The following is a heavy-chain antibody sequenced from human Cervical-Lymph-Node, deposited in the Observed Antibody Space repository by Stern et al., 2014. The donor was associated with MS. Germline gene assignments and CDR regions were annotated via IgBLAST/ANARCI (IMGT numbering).Heavy chain of an antibody. CDR1: GFTFYSFA. V-gene: IGHV3-30*03. CDR2: ISDDASYK. Sequence: VQLLESGGGVVQPGRSLRLSCSASGFTFYSFAMHWVRQSPGRGLEWLALISDDASYKSYVDSVKGRFTVSRDNTNYTLYLEMSRLSPEDTGVYYWARDKSYPSAHYQYGMDVWGQGTTVIVSS. J-gene: IGHJ6*02. CDR3: ARDKSYPSAHYQYGMDV. D-gene: IGHD2-2*01.